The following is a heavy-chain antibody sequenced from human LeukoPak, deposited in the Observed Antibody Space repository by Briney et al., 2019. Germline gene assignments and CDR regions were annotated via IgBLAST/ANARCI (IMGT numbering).Heavy chain of an antibody. CDR3: ARAWGYYGTHLDI. V-gene: IGHV4-4*07. D-gene: IGHD3-10*01. CDR1: GGSINNYY. J-gene: IGHJ3*02. CDR2: IYTTGST. Sequence: PSETLSLTCTVSGGSINNYYWSWIRQPAGKGLEWIGRIYTTGSTNYNPSLKSRVTISVDTSKNQFSLKLSSVTAADTAVYYCARAWGYYGTHLDIWGQGTMVTVSS.